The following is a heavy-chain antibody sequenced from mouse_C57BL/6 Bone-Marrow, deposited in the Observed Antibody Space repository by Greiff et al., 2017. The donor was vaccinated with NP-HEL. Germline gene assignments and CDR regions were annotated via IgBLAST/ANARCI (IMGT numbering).Heavy chain of an antibody. CDR3: ARIAHYGSRPYWYFDV. Sequence: QVQLQQPGAELVKPGASVKLSCKASGYTFTSYWMQWVKQRPGQGLEWIGEIDPSDSYTNYNQKFKGKATLTVDTSSSTAYMQLSSLTSEDSAVYFCARIAHYGSRPYWYFDVCGTGTTVTVSS. J-gene: IGHJ1*03. D-gene: IGHD1-1*01. V-gene: IGHV1-50*01. CDR2: IDPSDSYT. CDR1: GYTFTSYW.